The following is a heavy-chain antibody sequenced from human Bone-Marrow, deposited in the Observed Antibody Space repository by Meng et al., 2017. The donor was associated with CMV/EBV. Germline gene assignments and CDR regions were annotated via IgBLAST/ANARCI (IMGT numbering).Heavy chain of an antibody. CDR3: VAWDPRRGYTYGDSKGWFDP. D-gene: IGHD5-18*01. CDR1: GLTFSRYD. CDR2: IGTAGDT. J-gene: IGHJ5*02. V-gene: IGHV3-13*01. Sequence: GESLKISCAASGLTFSRYDMHWVRQPTGKGLEWVSAIGTAGDTYYPDSVKGRFTISRENAKNSLYLQMNSLTAGDTAVYYCVAWDPRRGYTYGDSKGWFDPWGQGTLVTVS.